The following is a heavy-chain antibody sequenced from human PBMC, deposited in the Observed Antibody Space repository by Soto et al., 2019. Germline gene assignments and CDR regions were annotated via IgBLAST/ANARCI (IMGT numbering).Heavy chain of an antibody. CDR2: IYYSGST. CDR3: ATMGRYYDFWSGYSAFDY. V-gene: IGHV4-61*01. D-gene: IGHD3-3*01. J-gene: IGHJ4*02. CDR1: GGSVSSGSYY. Sequence: QVQLQESGPGLVKPSETLSLTCTVSGGSVSSGSYYWSWIRQPPGKGLEWIGYIYYSGSTNYNPSLQSRVTISVDTSKNLFSLKPSSVTAADTAVYYCATMGRYYDFWSGYSAFDYWGQGTLVTVSS.